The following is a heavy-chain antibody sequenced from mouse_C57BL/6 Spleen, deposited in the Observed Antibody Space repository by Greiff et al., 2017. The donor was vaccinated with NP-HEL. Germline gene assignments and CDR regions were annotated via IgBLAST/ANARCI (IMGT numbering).Heavy chain of an antibody. CDR1: GYTFTSYW. V-gene: IGHV1-61*01. CDR3: AREGDGYYEGYYAMDY. D-gene: IGHD2-3*01. Sequence: QVQLKQPGAELVRPGSSVKLSCKASGYTFTSYWMDWVKQRPGQGLEWIGNIYPSDSETHYNQKFKDKATLTVDKSSSTAYMQLSSLTSEDSAVYYCAREGDGYYEGYYAMDYWGQGTSVTVSS. CDR2: IYPSDSET. J-gene: IGHJ4*01.